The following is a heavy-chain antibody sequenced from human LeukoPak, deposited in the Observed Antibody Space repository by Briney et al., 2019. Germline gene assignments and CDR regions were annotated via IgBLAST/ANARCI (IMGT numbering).Heavy chain of an antibody. V-gene: IGHV4-30-2*01. D-gene: IGHD3-10*01. CDR1: GGSISSGGYS. J-gene: IGHJ5*02. CDR3: ARGGEYLPKNWFDP. CDR2: IYHSGST. Sequence: SETLSLTCAVSGGSISSGGYSWSWIRQPPGKDLEWIGYIYHSGSTYYNPSLKSRVTISVDRSKNQFSLKVSSVTAADTAVYYCARGGEYLPKNWFDPWGQGTLVTVSS.